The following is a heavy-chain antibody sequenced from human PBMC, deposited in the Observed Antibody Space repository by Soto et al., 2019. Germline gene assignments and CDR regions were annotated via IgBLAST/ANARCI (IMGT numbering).Heavy chain of an antibody. V-gene: IGHV3-11*01. D-gene: IGHD6-19*01. Sequence: GGSLRLSCAASGFTFSDYYMSWIRQAPGKGLEWVSYISSSGSTIYYADSVKGRFTISRDNAKNSLYLQMNSLRAEDTAVYNCARVMFIAVAGFFDYWGQGTLVTVSS. CDR3: ARVMFIAVAGFFDY. CDR1: GFTFSDYY. CDR2: ISSSGSTI. J-gene: IGHJ4*02.